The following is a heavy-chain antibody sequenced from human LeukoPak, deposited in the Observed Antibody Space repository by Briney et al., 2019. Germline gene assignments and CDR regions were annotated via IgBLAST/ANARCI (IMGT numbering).Heavy chain of an antibody. CDR1: GFTFSSYW. D-gene: IGHD4/OR15-4a*01. V-gene: IGHV3-74*01. Sequence: PEGSLRLSCAASGFTFSSYWMHWVRQAPGKGLVWVSRINSDGSSTSYADSVKGRFTISRDNAKNTLYLQMNSLRAEDTAVYYCVRIPNSANFPNWFDPWGQGTLVTVSS. J-gene: IGHJ5*02. CDR3: VRIPNSANFPNWFDP. CDR2: INSDGSST.